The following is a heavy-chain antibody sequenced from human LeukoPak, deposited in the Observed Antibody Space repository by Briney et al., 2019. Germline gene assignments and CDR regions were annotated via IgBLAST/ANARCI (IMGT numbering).Heavy chain of an antibody. Sequence: PGGSLRLSCAASGFTFSSYAMSWVRQAPGKGLDWVSGISGSGGSTYYADSVKGRFTISRDNSKNTLYLQMNSLRAEDTAVYYCAKDAEGITMIVGPFDYWGQGTLVTVSS. CDR1: GFTFSSYA. CDR2: ISGSGGST. D-gene: IGHD3-22*01. V-gene: IGHV3-23*01. J-gene: IGHJ4*02. CDR3: AKDAEGITMIVGPFDY.